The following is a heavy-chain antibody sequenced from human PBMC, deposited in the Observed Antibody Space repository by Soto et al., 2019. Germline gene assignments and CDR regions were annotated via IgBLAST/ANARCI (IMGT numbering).Heavy chain of an antibody. CDR2: ISYDGSNK. CDR3: SKEEGYSYALAEAYYYAMDV. V-gene: IGHV3-30*18. D-gene: IGHD3-16*01. Sequence: QVQLVESGGGVVQPGRSLRLSCTASGFTFSSFGMSWVRQAPGKGLEWVAIISYDGSNKYYADSVKGRFTVSRDNSKSSLFLEMSQLTLGDTALYFWSKEEGYSYALAEAYYYAMDVWGQCTTVTVSS. CDR1: GFTFSSFG. J-gene: IGHJ6*02.